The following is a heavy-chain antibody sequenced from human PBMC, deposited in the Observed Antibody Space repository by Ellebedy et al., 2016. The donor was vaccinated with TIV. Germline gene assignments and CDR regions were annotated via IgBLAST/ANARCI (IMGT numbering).Heavy chain of an antibody. CDR3: AGGRRFSASFHPMMSTFEV. J-gene: IGHJ3*01. D-gene: IGHD3-10*01. CDR2: INPSGGT. CDR1: GGSFLGYY. V-gene: IGHV4-34*01. Sequence: SETLSLTXTVHGGSFLGYYWSWIRQSPGKGLQWIGEINPSGGTNYTTSLKSRLTMSIDTSKRQISLNLKSATAADTAVYYCAGGRRFSASFHPMMSTFEVWGQGTTVIVSS.